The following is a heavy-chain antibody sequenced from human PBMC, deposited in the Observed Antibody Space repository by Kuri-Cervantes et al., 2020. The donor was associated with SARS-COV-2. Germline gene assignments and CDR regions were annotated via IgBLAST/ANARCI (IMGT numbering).Heavy chain of an antibody. J-gene: IGHJ6*02. CDR3: ARDYYDSSGYYQGLYYYYGMDV. D-gene: IGHD3-22*01. Sequence: SVKVSCKASGVSFSGSAFSWVRQAPGQSLEWLGRIAPVADITHYSQKFRDRVTITADKSTSTVYMELNSLISEDTAVYYCARDYYDSSGYYQGLYYYYGMDVWGQGTTVTVSS. V-gene: IGHV1-69*04. CDR1: GVSFSGSA. CDR2: IAPVADIT.